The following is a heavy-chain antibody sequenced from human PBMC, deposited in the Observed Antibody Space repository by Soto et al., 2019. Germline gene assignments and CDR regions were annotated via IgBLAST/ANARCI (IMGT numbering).Heavy chain of an antibody. CDR3: ARSAGSLWFGESSSHGLDV. CDR1: GFAFSNYA. Sequence: QVQLFESGGGVVQPGRSLRLSCAASGFAFSNYAFHWVRQAPGRGLEWVAVISHDGSDEFYAGSVKGRFIVSRDNSKSTVSLHMNSLSGEDTGIYFCARSAGSLWFGESSSHGLDVWGQGTTVAVSS. J-gene: IGHJ6*01. V-gene: IGHV3-30-3*01. D-gene: IGHD3-10*01. CDR2: ISHDGSDE.